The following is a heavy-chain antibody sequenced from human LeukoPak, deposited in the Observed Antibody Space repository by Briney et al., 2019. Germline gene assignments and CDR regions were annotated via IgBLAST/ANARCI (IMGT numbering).Heavy chain of an antibody. Sequence: PSETLSLTCTVSGGSVSSSTYYWGWIRQPPGKGLDWIGSVYYSGSTYYNPSLKSRVTMSVDTSKNQFSLKLSSVTAADTAVYYCARGGDTAMLYYWGQGTLVTVSS. CDR1: GGSVSSSTYY. CDR3: ARGGDTAMLYY. CDR2: VYYSGST. D-gene: IGHD5-18*01. J-gene: IGHJ4*02. V-gene: IGHV4-39*07.